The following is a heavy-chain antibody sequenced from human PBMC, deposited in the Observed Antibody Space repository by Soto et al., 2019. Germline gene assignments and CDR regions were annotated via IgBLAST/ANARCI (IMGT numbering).Heavy chain of an antibody. CDR3: ARRYNSPADY. CDR1: GLSFTNSW. V-gene: IGHV5-51*01. CDR2: IYPDDSNT. D-gene: IGHD5-18*01. Sequence: EVQLVQSGTEIKKPGESLKVSCKGTGLSFTNSWIGWVRQMPGKGLEWMGIIYPDDSNTRYSPSFQGQVTISADKTISTAYLEWSSLKASDTAIYYCARRYNSPADYWGQGTLVTVSS. J-gene: IGHJ4*02.